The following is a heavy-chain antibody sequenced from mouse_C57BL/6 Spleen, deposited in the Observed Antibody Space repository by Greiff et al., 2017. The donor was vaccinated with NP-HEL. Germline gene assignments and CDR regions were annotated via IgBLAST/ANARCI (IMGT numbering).Heavy chain of an antibody. J-gene: IGHJ2*01. CDR1: GFTFTDYY. V-gene: IGHV7-3*01. D-gene: IGHD6-1*01. CDR2: IRNKANGYTT. CDR3: ARYSPQPYYFDY. Sequence: EVNVVESGGGLVQPGGSLSLSCAASGFTFTDYYMSWVRQPPGKALEWLGFIRNKANGYTTEYSASVKGRFTISRDNSQSILYLQMNALRAEDSATYYCARYSPQPYYFDYWGQGTTLTVSS.